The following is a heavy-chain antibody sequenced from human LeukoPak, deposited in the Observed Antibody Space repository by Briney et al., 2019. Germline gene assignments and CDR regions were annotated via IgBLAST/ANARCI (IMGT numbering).Heavy chain of an antibody. CDR2: IIPIFGTA. CDR3: ARGVRNYVNYYYMDV. J-gene: IGHJ6*03. V-gene: IGHV1-69*05. CDR1: GGTFSSYA. Sequence: ASVKVSCKASGGTFSSYAISWVRQAPGQGLEWMGGIIPIFGTANYAQKFQGRVTITTDESTSTAYMELSSLRSEDTAVYCCARGVRNYVNYYYMDVWGKGTTVTVSS. D-gene: IGHD4-11*01.